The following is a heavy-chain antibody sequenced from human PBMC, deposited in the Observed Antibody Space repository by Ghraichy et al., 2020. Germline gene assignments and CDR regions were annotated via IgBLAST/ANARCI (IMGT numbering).Heavy chain of an antibody. Sequence: SETLSLTCAVYGGSFSGHYWSWIRQPPGKGLEWIGEINHSGITNYNPSLKSRVTILVDTSQNQLSLKLTSVTAADTAVYYCARNWYWYFDIWGRGTLSLSPQ. CDR2: INHSGIT. V-gene: IGHV4-34*01. CDR1: GGSFSGHY. D-gene: IGHD1-1*01. J-gene: IGHJ2*01. CDR3: ARNWYWYFDI.